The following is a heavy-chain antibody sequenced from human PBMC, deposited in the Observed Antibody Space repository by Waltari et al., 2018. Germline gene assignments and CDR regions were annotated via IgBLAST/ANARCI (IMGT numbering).Heavy chain of an antibody. CDR1: GLTFSSYP. D-gene: IGHD4-17*01. J-gene: IGHJ4*02. CDR2: ISSSSSYI. V-gene: IGHV3-21*01. Sequence: ELQPVESGAGLLKPGGSLRLSCAASGLTFSSYPMQCVLRAPGKGLEWVSSISSSSSYIYYADSVKGRFTISRDNAKNSLYLQMNSLRAEDTAVYYCARGYMTTVTTLGYWGQGTLVTVSS. CDR3: ARGYMTTVTTLGY.